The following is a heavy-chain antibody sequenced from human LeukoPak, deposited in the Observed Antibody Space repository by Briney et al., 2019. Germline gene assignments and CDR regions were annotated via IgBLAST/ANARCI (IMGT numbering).Heavy chain of an antibody. CDR3: AKDRLYCSSTSCYTSYLDY. Sequence: GRSLRLSCAASGFTFSSYGMHWVRQAPGKGLEWVAVISYDGSNKYYADSVKGRFTISRDNSKNTLYLQMNSLRAEDTAVYYCAKDRLYCSSTSCYTSYLDYWGQGTLVTVSS. V-gene: IGHV3-30*18. D-gene: IGHD2-2*02. CDR1: GFTFSSYG. CDR2: ISYDGSNK. J-gene: IGHJ4*02.